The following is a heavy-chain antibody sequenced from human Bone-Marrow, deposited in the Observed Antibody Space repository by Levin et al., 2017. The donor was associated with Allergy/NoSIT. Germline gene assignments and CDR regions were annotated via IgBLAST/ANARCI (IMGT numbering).Heavy chain of an antibody. CDR1: GFTFSSYS. CDR2: ISSSSSTI. CDR3: ARDPRPYYGTEV. Sequence: GGSLRLSCAASGFTFSSYSMNWVRQAPGKGLEWVSYISSSSSTIYYADSVKGRFTISRDNAKHSLYLQMNSLRSEDTAVYYCARDPRPYYGTEVWGQGTTVTVSS. J-gene: IGHJ6*02. V-gene: IGHV3-48*01.